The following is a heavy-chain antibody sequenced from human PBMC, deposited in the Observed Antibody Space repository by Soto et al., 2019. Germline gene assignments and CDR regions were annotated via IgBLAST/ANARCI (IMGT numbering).Heavy chain of an antibody. J-gene: IGHJ5*02. CDR1: GYTFTSYA. CDR2: INAGNGNT. CDR3: ARGFPLWFDP. Sequence: QVQLVQSGAEKKKPGASVKVSCKASGYTFTSYAIDWVRQAPGQRLEWMGWINAGNGNTKYSQKFQGRVTITTDTSASTAYMALSSLKSEDTAVYYCARGFPLWFDPCGQGALVTVSS. V-gene: IGHV1-3*05. D-gene: IGHD3-3*01.